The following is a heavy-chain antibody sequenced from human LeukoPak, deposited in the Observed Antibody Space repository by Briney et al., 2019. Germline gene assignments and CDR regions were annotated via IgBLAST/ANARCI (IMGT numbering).Heavy chain of an antibody. D-gene: IGHD3-10*01. J-gene: IGHJ4*02. CDR3: ARLPPRTTYYYGSGSYFDY. CDR2: IYYSGST. Sequence: SETLSLTCIVSGGSISSSSYYWGWIRQPPGKGLEWIGSIYYSGSTYYNPSLKSRVTISVDTSKNQFSLKLSSVTAADTAVYYCARLPPRTTYYYGSGSYFDYWGQGTLVTVSS. V-gene: IGHV4-39*01. CDR1: GGSISSSSYY.